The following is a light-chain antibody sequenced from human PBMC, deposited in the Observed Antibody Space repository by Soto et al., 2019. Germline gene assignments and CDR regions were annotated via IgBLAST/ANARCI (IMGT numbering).Light chain of an antibody. J-gene: IGKJ1*01. CDR2: GVS. V-gene: IGKV3-20*01. Sequence: EIVLTQSPGTLSLSPGERATLSCRASQSVSSSYLAWYQQKPGQAPRLLIYGVSSRAAGIPDTFRGSGSGGDFPLSTSSLGCEDFVVCYCQQYGSSPRTFGLGSKV. CDR3: QQYGSSPRT. CDR1: QSVSSSY.